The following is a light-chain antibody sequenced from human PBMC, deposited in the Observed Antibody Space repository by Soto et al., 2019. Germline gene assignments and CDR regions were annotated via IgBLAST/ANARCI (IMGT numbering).Light chain of an antibody. V-gene: IGLV2-23*01. J-gene: IGLJ1*01. CDR2: EGN. Sequence: QSALTQPASVSGSPGQSITISCTASSSHIGSSNLVSWYQHHSGKAPKLIIYEGNKRPSGVSNRFSGSKSGKTASLTISGLQDEDEGTYYCCSYAGSSPLYVLGTGTKVTVL. CDR3: CSYAGSSPLYV. CDR1: SSHIGSSNL.